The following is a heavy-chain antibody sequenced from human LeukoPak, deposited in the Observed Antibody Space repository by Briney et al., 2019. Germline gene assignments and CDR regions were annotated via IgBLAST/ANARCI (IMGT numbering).Heavy chain of an antibody. V-gene: IGHV5-51*01. CDR3: ARGYGIAEIHFDY. CDR1: GYSFSTYW. D-gene: IGHD6-13*01. J-gene: IGHJ4*02. CDR2: IYPGDSDT. Sequence: GESLKISCKGSGYSFSTYWIGWVRQMPGKGLEWMGIIYPGDSDTKYSPSFQGQVTISADKSISTAYLQWSSLKASDTAMYYCARGYGIAEIHFDYWGQGTLVTVSS.